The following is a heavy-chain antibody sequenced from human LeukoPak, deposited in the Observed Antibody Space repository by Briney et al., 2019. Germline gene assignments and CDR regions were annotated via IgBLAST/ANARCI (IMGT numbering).Heavy chain of an antibody. CDR2: IYYSGST. V-gene: IGHV4-61*01. CDR3: ARVGTADAFDI. Sequence: SETLSLTCTVSGVSVSSGSYYWRWIRQPPGKGLEWIGYIYYSGSTNYNPSLKSRVTISVDTSKNQFSLKLSSVTAADTAVYYCARVGTADAFDIWGQGTMVTVSS. D-gene: IGHD1-1*01. J-gene: IGHJ3*02. CDR1: GVSVSSGSYY.